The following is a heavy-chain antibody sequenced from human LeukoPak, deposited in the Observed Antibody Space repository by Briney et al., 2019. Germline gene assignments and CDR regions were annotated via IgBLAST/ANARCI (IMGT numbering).Heavy chain of an antibody. D-gene: IGHD1-26*01. CDR2: INHSGST. CDR3: ARDKGIYSGSYFRIFDY. CDR1: GGSFSGYY. V-gene: IGHV4-34*01. J-gene: IGHJ4*02. Sequence: SETLSLTCAVYGGSFSGYYWSWIRQPPGKGLEWIGEINHSGSTNYNPSLKSRVTISVDTSKNQFSLKLSSVTAADTAVYYCARDKGIYSGSYFRIFDYWGQGTLVTVSS.